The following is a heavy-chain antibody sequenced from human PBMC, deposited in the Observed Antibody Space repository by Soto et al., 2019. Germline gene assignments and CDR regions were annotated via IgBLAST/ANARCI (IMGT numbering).Heavy chain of an antibody. D-gene: IGHD2-2*01. Sequence: PGGSLRLSCAASGFTFSSYWMHWVRQAPGKGLVWVSRINSDGSSTSYADSVKGRFTISRDNAKNTLYLQMNSLRAEDTAVYYCARRYCSSTSCHGMDVWGQGTTVTVSS. J-gene: IGHJ6*02. CDR2: INSDGSST. CDR3: ARRYCSSTSCHGMDV. CDR1: GFTFSSYW. V-gene: IGHV3-74*01.